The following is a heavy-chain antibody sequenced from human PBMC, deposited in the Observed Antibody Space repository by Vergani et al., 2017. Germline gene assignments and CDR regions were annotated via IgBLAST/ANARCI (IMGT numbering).Heavy chain of an antibody. CDR3: ARGLYLGGFDP. D-gene: IGHD3-16*01. CDR1: GGSISSFY. CDR2: IYPSGST. J-gene: IGHJ5*02. Sequence: QVQLQESGPGLVKPSETLSLTCSVSGGSISSFYWSWIRQPAGKGLEWIGRIYPSGSTNYNLSLKSRVTMSVDTSKNHFSLNLTSVTAADTAVYYCARGLYLGGFDPWGQGTLVTVSS. V-gene: IGHV4-4*07.